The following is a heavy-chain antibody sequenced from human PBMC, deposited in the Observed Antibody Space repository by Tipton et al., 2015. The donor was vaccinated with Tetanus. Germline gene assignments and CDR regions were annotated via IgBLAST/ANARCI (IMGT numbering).Heavy chain of an antibody. CDR3: ARERYIHYGMDV. CDR1: GGSISSGGYY. D-gene: IGHD1-1*01. CDR2: IYDSGSI. V-gene: IGHV4-31*03. Sequence: TLSLTCIVSGGSISSGGYYWSWIRPHPGEGPGWIGYIYDSGSIYYNPSLKSRASISIDTSKNQFSLKLSSVTAADTAVYYCARERYIHYGMDVWGQGTTVTVSS. J-gene: IGHJ6*02.